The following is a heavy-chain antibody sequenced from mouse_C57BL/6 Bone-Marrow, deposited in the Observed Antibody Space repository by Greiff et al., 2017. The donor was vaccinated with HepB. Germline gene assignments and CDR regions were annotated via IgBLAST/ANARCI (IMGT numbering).Heavy chain of an antibody. Sequence: VHVKQSGAELVRPGASVKLSCTASGFNIKDDYMHWVKQRPEQGLEWIGWIDPENGDTEYASKFQGKATITADTSSNTAYLQLSSLTSEDTAVYYCTTRDYYDYWGQGTTLTVSS. J-gene: IGHJ2*01. V-gene: IGHV14-4*01. CDR1: GFNIKDDY. CDR2: IDPENGDT. CDR3: TTRDYYDY. D-gene: IGHD1-1*01.